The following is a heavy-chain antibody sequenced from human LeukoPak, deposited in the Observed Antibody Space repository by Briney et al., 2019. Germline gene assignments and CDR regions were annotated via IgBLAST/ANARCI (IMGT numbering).Heavy chain of an antibody. J-gene: IGHJ4*02. V-gene: IGHV3-23*01. D-gene: IGHD4-17*01. Sequence: PGGSLRLSCAASGFTFSSYAMSWVRQAPGKGLEWVSAISGSGGSTYYADSVKGRFTISRDNSKNTLYLQMNSLRAEDTAVYYCAKDVLRGLTVTTPFDYWGQGTLVTVSS. CDR2: ISGSGGST. CDR1: GFTFSSYA. CDR3: AKDVLRGLTVTTPFDY.